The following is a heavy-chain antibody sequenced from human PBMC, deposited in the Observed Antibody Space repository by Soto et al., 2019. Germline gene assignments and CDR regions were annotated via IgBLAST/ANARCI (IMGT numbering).Heavy chain of an antibody. CDR2: IYHTVNT. J-gene: IGHJ4*02. CDR3: ARASIFPAATIIDY. V-gene: IGHV4-38-2*01. D-gene: IGHD2-15*01. Sequence: PSETLSLTCAVSGYSISGGYYGGWIRQPPGKGLEWIGSIYHTVNTYYSPSLESRVTISVDTSKSHFSLRLTSVTAADTAVYYCARASIFPAATIIDYWGQGTLVPVCS. CDR1: GYSISGGYY.